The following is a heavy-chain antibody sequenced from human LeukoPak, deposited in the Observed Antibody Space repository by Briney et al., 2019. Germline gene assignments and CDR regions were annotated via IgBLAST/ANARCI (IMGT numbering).Heavy chain of an antibody. V-gene: IGHV3-7*01. CDR3: ALWGGGGFDY. CDR2: IKQGGSEK. CDR1: GFTFSNYW. Sequence: GGSLRLSCAASGFTFSNYWMSWVRQAPGKGLEWVANIKQGGSEKYYVDSVKGRFTISRDNPKNSLYLQMNSLRPEDTAVYYCALWGGGGFDYWGQGTLVTVSS. D-gene: IGHD3-16*01. J-gene: IGHJ4*02.